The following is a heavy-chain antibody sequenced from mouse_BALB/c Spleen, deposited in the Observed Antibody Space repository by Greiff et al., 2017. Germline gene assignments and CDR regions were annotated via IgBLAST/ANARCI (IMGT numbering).Heavy chain of an antibody. V-gene: IGHV5-17*02. Sequence: VQLKESGGGLVQPGGSRKLSCAASGFTFSSFGMHWVRQAPEKGLEWVAYISSGSSTIYYADTVKGRFTISRDNAKNNLYLQMSSLKSEDTAMYYCAREGDRYGDYWGQGTTLTVSS. D-gene: IGHD2-14*01. CDR3: AREGDRYGDY. J-gene: IGHJ2*01. CDR1: GFTFSSFG. CDR2: ISSGSSTI.